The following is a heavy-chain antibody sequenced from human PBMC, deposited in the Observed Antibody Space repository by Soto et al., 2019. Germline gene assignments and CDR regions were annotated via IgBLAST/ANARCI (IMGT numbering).Heavy chain of an antibody. D-gene: IGHD5-12*01. V-gene: IGHV1-69*13. CDR1: GYTFTSYA. CDR2: IIPIFGTA. Sequence: SVKVSCNASGYTFTSYAISWVRQAPGQGLEWMGGIIPIFGTANYAQKFQGRVTITADESTSTAYMELSSLRSEDTAVYYCASTLGGDGYNSDYWGQGTLVTVSS. CDR3: ASTLGGDGYNSDY. J-gene: IGHJ4*02.